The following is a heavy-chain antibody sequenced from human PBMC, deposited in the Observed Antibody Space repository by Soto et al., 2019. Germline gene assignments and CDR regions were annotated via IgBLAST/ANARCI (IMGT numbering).Heavy chain of an antibody. CDR3: ARAALSGWYGVDY. D-gene: IGHD6-19*01. V-gene: IGHV1-69*13. CDR2: IIPIFGTA. Sequence: SVKVSCKASGYTFTSYYMHWVRQAPGQGLEWMGGIIPIFGTANYAQKFQGRVTITADESTSTAYMELSSLRSEDTAVYYCARAALSGWYGVDYWGQGTLVTVSS. J-gene: IGHJ4*02. CDR1: GYTFTSYY.